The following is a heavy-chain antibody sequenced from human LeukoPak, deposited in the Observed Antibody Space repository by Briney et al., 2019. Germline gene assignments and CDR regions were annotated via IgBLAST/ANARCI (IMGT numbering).Heavy chain of an antibody. CDR2: IKQDGSEK. CDR1: GFTFSNYW. V-gene: IGHV3-7*01. D-gene: IGHD1-26*01. CDR3: TRDGYSGYYYYDMDV. J-gene: IGHJ6*02. Sequence: GGSLRLSCEASGFTFSNYWMTWVRQAPGKGLEWVANIKQDGSEKYYVDSVKGRFTISRSNAKSSLYLQMNSLGAEDTAVYYCTRDGYSGYYYYDMDVWGQGTTVTVS.